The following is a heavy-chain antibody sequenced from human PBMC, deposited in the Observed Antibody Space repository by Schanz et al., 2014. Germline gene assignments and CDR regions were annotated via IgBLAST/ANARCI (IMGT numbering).Heavy chain of an antibody. CDR3: ARGTMAGTFDI. CDR2: IIPILGIA. V-gene: IGHV1-69*02. Sequence: QVQLVQSGAEVKKPGSSMKVSCKASGGTFNSYTINWVRQAPGQGLEWMGRIIPILGIANYAQKFQGRVTITADRSTSTAYMELSSLRYEDTALYYCARGTMAGTFDIWGQGTMVTVSS. D-gene: IGHD2-2*01. J-gene: IGHJ3*02. CDR1: GGTFNSYT.